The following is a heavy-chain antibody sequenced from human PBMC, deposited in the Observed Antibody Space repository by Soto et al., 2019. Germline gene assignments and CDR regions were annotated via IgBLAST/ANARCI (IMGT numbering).Heavy chain of an antibody. CDR1: GYTFTSYG. CDR2: ISAYNGNT. D-gene: IGHD2-2*01. CDR3: ARDGGSLPGPPRAFDI. Sequence: ASVKVSCKASGYTFTSYGISWVRQAPGQGLEWIGRISAYNGNTNYAQKLQGRVTMTTDTSTSTAYMELRSLRSDDTAVYYCARDGGSLPGPPRAFDIWGQGTMVTVSS. V-gene: IGHV1-18*01. J-gene: IGHJ3*02.